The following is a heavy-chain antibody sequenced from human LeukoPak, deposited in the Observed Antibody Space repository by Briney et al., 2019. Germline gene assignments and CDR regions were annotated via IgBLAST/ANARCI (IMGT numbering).Heavy chain of an antibody. V-gene: IGHV3-48*04. J-gene: IGHJ6*04. CDR3: AELGITMIGGV. CDR1: GFNFSTYS. Sequence: GGSLRLSCAASGFNFSTYSMSWVRQAPGKGLEWVSSISSSGSTIYYADSVKGRFTISRDNAKNSLYLQMNSLRAEDTAVYYCAELGITMIGGVWGKGTTVTISS. D-gene: IGHD3-10*02. CDR2: ISSSGSTI.